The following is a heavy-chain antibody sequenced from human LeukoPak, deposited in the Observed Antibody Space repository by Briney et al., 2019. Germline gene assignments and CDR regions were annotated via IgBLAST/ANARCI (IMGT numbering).Heavy chain of an antibody. J-gene: IGHJ6*03. CDR3: AKPGLRSYYYYMDV. CDR1: GFTFSAYA. D-gene: IGHD1-14*01. V-gene: IGHV3-48*01. Sequence: PGGSLRLSCAASGFTFSAYAMIWVRQAPGKGLEWVSYISSSSSTIYYADSVRGRFTISRDNSKNTLYLQMNSLRAEDTAVYYCAKPGLRSYYYYMDVWGKGTTVTVSS. CDR2: ISSSSSTI.